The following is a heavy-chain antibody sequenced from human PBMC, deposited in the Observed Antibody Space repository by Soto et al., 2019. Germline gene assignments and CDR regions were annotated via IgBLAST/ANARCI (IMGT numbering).Heavy chain of an antibody. CDR2: ISGSGGNT. V-gene: IGHV3-23*01. J-gene: IGHJ4*02. D-gene: IGHD3-3*01. Sequence: GGSLRLSCAASGFTFRSYAMSWVRQAPGKGLEWVSAISGSGGNTYYADSVKGRFTMSRDNSKNTLYLQMNNLRAEDTAVYYCAKEAVDFWSGYYRVDYWGQGTLVTVSS. CDR3: AKEAVDFWSGYYRVDY. CDR1: GFTFRSYA.